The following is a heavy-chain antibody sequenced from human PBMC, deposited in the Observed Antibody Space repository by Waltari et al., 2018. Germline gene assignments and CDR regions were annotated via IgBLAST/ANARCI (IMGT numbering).Heavy chain of an antibody. CDR3: ARVYYGILTGRFFDY. CDR1: GVPISRYY. Sequence: QVQLQESGPGLVQPPETLSLTCSASGVPISRYYWSSLRQPPGKGLEWIGYVSYSGSTNYNPSLKSRVTISVDTSKNQFSLKLNSVTPADTAVYYCARVYYGILTGRFFDYWGQGSVVTVSS. CDR2: VSYSGST. J-gene: IGHJ4*02. V-gene: IGHV4-59*01. D-gene: IGHD3-9*01.